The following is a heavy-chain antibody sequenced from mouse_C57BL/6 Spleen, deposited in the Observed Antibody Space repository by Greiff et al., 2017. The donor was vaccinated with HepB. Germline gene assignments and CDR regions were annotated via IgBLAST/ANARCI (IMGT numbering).Heavy chain of an antibody. D-gene: IGHD2-4*01. CDR1: GFSFNTYA. Sequence: EVQVVESGGGLVQPKGSLKLSCAASGFSFNTYAMNWVRQSPGKGLEWVARIRSKSNNYATYYADSVKDRFTISRDDSESMLYLQMNNLKTEDTAMYYCVRDYDYSFDYWGQGTTLTVSS. CDR3: VRDYDYSFDY. V-gene: IGHV10-1*01. CDR2: IRSKSNNYAT. J-gene: IGHJ2*01.